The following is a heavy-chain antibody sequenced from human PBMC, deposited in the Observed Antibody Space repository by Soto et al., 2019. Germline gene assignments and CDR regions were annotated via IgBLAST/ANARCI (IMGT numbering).Heavy chain of an antibody. V-gene: IGHV4-34*02. J-gene: IGHJ6*02. Sequence: QVQLQQWGAGLLKPSETLSLACAVYGGSFNDYFWSWIRQSPGKGLEWIGEIYHSGTTHYNPSLKSRVTISVDTSKNQFSLRLTSVTAADTAVYYCARQPVSLTNKVFFYSYGLDVWGRGTTVSVSS. CDR3: ARQPVSLTNKVFFYSYGLDV. CDR2: IYHSGTT. CDR1: GGSFNDYF. D-gene: IGHD2-8*01.